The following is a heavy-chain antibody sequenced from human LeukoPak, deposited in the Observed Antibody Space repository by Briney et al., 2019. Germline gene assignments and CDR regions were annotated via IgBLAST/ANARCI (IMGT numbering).Heavy chain of an antibody. CDR1: GYTFTGYY. CDR2: INPNSGGT. CDR3: ARPSFVNWFDP. Sequence: ASVKVSCKASGYTFTGYYMHWVRQAPGQGLEWMGWINPNSGGTNYAQKFQGRVTMTRDTSISTAYMELSRRRSDDTAVYYGARPSFVNWFDPWGQGTLVTVSS. V-gene: IGHV1-2*02. D-gene: IGHD1-26*01. J-gene: IGHJ5*02.